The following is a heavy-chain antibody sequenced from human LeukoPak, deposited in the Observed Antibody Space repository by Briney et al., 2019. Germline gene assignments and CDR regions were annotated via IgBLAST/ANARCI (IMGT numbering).Heavy chain of an antibody. V-gene: IGHV1-2*02. Sequence: VASVKVSCKASGYTFTGYYMHWVRQAPGQGLEWMGWINPNSGGTNYAQKFQGRVTMTRDTSINTAYMELSRLRSDDTAVYYCARARLYSGSENYYFDYWGQGTLVTVSS. CDR1: GYTFTGYY. D-gene: IGHD5-12*01. J-gene: IGHJ4*02. CDR2: INPNSGGT. CDR3: ARARLYSGSENYYFDY.